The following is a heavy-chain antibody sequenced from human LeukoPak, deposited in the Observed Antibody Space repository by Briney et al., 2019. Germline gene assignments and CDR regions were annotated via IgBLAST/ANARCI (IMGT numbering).Heavy chain of an antibody. J-gene: IGHJ5*02. CDR3: ARSWFMKGCFDP. D-gene: IGHD6-13*01. V-gene: IGHV1-69*04. Sequence: SVKVSCTASGGTFSSYAISWVRQAPGQGLEWMGRIIPILGIANYAQKFQGRVTITADKSTSTAYMELSSLRSEDTAVYYCARSWFMKGCFDPWGQGTLVTVSS. CDR1: GGTFSSYA. CDR2: IIPILGIA.